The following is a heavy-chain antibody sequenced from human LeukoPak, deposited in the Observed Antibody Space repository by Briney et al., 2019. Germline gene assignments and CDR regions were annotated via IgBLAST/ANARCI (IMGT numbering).Heavy chain of an antibody. D-gene: IGHD2-15*01. CDR1: GFTFRYYA. J-gene: IGHJ4*02. CDR2: ISNDGGNR. CDR3: ADSDGYYYDV. Sequence: QPGRSLRLSCVASGFTSGFTFRYYAMHWVRQAPGKELEWVAFISNDGGNRYFANSVKGRFTISRDNSKNTVYLQMNSQGAEDTAVYYCADSDGYYYDVWGQGTLVTVS. V-gene: IGHV3-30-3*01.